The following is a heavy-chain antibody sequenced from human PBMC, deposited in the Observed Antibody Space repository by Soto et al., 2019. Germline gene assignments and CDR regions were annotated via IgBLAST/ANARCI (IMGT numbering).Heavy chain of an antibody. V-gene: IGHV1-18*01. J-gene: IGHJ3*02. CDR3: ARVASSSSGFAFDI. CDR2: VSVYNGNT. CDR1: GYAFSSYS. D-gene: IGHD6-6*01. Sequence: GASVKVSFKASGYAFSSYSITWVRQAPGQGLEWMAWVSVYNGNTDYAQKLQGRVDMTADTSTNTVYLELRSLRSDDTAVYYCARVASSSSGFAFDIWGQGTLVTVSS.